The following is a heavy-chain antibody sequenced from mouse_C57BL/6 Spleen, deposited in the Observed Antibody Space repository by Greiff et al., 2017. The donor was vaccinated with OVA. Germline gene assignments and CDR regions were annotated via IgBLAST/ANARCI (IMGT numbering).Heavy chain of an antibody. V-gene: IGHV1-69*01. J-gene: IGHJ4*01. D-gene: IGHD2-5*01. CDR2: IDPSDSYT. CDR3: ARNYYSNPYAMDY. Sequence: VQLQQPGAELVMPGASVKLSCKASGYTFTSYWMHWVKQRPGQGLEWIGEIDPSDSYTNYNQKFKGKSTLTVDKSSSTAYMQLSSLTSEDSAVYYCARNYYSNPYAMDYWGQGTSVTVSS. CDR1: GYTFTSYW.